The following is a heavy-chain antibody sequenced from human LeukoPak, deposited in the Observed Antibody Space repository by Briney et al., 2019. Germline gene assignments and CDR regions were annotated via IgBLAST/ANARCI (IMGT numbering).Heavy chain of an antibody. CDR2: IYYSEST. D-gene: IGHD3-10*01. CDR1: GGSMSSSSYY. V-gene: IGHV4-39*07. CDR3: ARDDGLWFGEGTGFDL. J-gene: IGHJ2*01. Sequence: SETLSLTCTVSGGSMSSSSYYWGWLRQPPGKGLEWIGSIYYSESTYQNPSLKSRVTISVDTSKNQFSLKLTSVTAADTAVYYCARDDGLWFGEGTGFDLWGRGTLVTVSS.